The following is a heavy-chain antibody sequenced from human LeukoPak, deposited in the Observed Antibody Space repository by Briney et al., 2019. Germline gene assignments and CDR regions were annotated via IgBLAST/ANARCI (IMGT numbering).Heavy chain of an antibody. D-gene: IGHD3-22*01. CDR3: ARDPRGYFSDGSGYKDAFDV. V-gene: IGHV7-4-1*02. Sequence: ASVKVSCKASGYTFATHSINWVRQAPGQGLEWMGWINTNTGKPTYAQGFTGRFVFSLDTSVSTAYLQISSLKPEDAAVYYCARDPRGYFSDGSGYKDAFDVWGQGTTVTVSS. CDR2: INTNTGKP. J-gene: IGHJ3*01. CDR1: GYTFATHS.